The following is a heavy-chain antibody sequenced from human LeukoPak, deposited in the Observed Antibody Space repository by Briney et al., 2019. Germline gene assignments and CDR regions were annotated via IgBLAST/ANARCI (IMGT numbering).Heavy chain of an antibody. V-gene: IGHV4-59*02. D-gene: IGHD3-22*01. J-gene: IGHJ4*02. CDR2: IYYSGST. CDR1: GDSVSSYY. CDR3: ARGGTGYYLPPAAFDY. Sequence: TSETLSLTCTVSGDSVSSYYWSWIRQPPGKGLEWIGYIYYSGSTNYNPSLKSRVTISVDTSKNQFSLKLSSVTAADTAVYYCARGGTGYYLPPAAFDYWGQGTLVTVSS.